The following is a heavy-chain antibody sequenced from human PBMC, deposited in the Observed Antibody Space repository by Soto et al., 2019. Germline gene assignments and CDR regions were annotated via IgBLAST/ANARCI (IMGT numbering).Heavy chain of an antibody. CDR1: GGSISSYY. J-gene: IGHJ6*02. Sequence: SETLSLTCTVSGGSISSYYWSWIRQPPGKGLEWIGYIYYSGSTNYNPSRKSRVTISVDTSKNQFSLKLRSVTAADTAVYYCARDLVIAVASGGEYYGMDVWGQGTTVTVSS. V-gene: IGHV4-59*01. D-gene: IGHD6-19*01. CDR3: ARDLVIAVASGGEYYGMDV. CDR2: IYYSGST.